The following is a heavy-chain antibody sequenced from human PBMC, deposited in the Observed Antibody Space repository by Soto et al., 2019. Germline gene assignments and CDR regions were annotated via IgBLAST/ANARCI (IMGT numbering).Heavy chain of an antibody. V-gene: IGHV3-21*01. Sequence: GGSLRLSCAASGFTFSSYSMNWVRQAPGKGLEWVSSISSSSSYIYYADSVKGRFTISRDNAKNSLYLQMNSLRAEDTAVYYCARVASAYSYRSPAFDLWGQGTLVTVSS. J-gene: IGHJ4*02. D-gene: IGHD5-18*01. CDR1: GFTFSSYS. CDR2: ISSSSSYI. CDR3: ARVASAYSYRSPAFDL.